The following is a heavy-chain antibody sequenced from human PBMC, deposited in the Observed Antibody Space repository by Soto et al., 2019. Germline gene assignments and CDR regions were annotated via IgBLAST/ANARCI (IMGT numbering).Heavy chain of an antibody. J-gene: IGHJ5*02. CDR3: ATPHSTPSWFDP. D-gene: IGHD1-1*01. Sequence: LQLQESGPGLVKPSETLSLTCTVSGGSISSSSYYWGWIRQPPGKVLEWIGSIYYSGSTYYNPSLKSRVPLSVDTSKNQFSRKLSPVTAADTAVYYCATPHSTPSWFDPWGQGTLVTVSS. V-gene: IGHV4-39*01. CDR1: GGSISSSSYY. CDR2: IYYSGST.